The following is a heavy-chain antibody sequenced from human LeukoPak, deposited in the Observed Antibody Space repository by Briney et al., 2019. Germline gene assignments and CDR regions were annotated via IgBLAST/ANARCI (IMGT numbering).Heavy chain of an antibody. D-gene: IGHD3-10*01. CDR1: GYTFTGYY. CDR2: INPNSGGT. Sequence: EASVKVSCKASGYTFTGYYMHWVRQAPGQGLEWMGRINPNSGGTNYAQKFQGRVTMTRNTSISTAYMELSSLKSEDTAVYYCARVVVRGFDWFDPWGQGTLVTVSS. CDR3: ARVVVRGFDWFDP. V-gene: IGHV1-2*06. J-gene: IGHJ5*02.